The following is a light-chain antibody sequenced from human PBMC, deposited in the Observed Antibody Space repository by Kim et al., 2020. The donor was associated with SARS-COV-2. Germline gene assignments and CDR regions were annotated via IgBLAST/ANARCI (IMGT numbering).Light chain of an antibody. V-gene: IGKV3-11*01. J-gene: IGKJ4*01. CDR1: QSISSY. CDR3: QQRSNWPLT. Sequence: LSPGERATLSCRASQSISSYFAWYQQKPGQAPRLLIYDASNRATGIPARFSGSGSGTDFTLTISSLEPEDSAVYYCQQRSNWPLTFGGGTKVDIK. CDR2: DAS.